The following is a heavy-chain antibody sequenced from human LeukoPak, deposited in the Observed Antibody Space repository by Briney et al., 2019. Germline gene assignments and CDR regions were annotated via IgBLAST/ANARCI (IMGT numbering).Heavy chain of an antibody. Sequence: ASVKVSCKASGYTFTSYGISWVRQAPGQGLEWMGWISAYNGNTTYAQKLQGRVTMTTDTSTSTAYMELRSLRSDDTAVYYCARDQVERGHDDYYDSSGSQLGWFDPWGQGTLVTVSS. CDR2: ISAYNGNT. J-gene: IGHJ5*02. CDR3: ARDQVERGHDDYYDSSGSQLGWFDP. D-gene: IGHD3-22*01. CDR1: GYTFTSYG. V-gene: IGHV1-18*01.